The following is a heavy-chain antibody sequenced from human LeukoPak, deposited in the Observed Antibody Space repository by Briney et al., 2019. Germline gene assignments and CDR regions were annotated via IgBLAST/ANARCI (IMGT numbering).Heavy chain of an antibody. CDR3: ANRVGASRVDY. Sequence: QSGGSLRLSGAASGFTFSSYAMSWVRQAPGKGLEWVSGVSSDGGSTYYADSVKGRFTISRDNSKNTVYLQLNSLRTEDTAVYYCANRVGASRVDYWGQGTLVTVSS. CDR1: GFTFSSYA. V-gene: IGHV3-23*01. D-gene: IGHD1-26*01. CDR2: VSSDGGST. J-gene: IGHJ4*02.